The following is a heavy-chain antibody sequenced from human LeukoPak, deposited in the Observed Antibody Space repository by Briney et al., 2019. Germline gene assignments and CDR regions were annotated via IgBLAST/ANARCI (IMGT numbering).Heavy chain of an antibody. CDR2: ITGSGGST. D-gene: IGHD3-9*01. CDR3: AKGPMYDILTGSPFDY. CDR1: GFTFSSYA. Sequence: GGSLRLSCAASGFTFSSYAMNWVRQAPGKGLEWVSVITGSGGSTCYADSVKGRFTISRDNSKNTLYLQMNSLRAEDTAVYYCAKGPMYDILTGSPFDYWGQGTLVTVSS. J-gene: IGHJ4*02. V-gene: IGHV3-23*01.